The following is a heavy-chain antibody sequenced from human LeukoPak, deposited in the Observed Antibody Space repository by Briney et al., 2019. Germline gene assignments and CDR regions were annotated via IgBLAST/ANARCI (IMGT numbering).Heavy chain of an antibody. J-gene: IGHJ4*02. Sequence: GGSLRLSCAASGFTFNTYTMNWVRQAPGKGLEWVASISSRGAYTYYADSVKGRFTISRDNAKNSLYLQINSLRAEDTAIYYCARRGYSDSSGYDYWGQGTLVTVSS. D-gene: IGHD3-22*01. CDR2: ISSRGAYT. CDR3: ARRGYSDSSGYDY. CDR1: GFTFNTYT. V-gene: IGHV3-21*01.